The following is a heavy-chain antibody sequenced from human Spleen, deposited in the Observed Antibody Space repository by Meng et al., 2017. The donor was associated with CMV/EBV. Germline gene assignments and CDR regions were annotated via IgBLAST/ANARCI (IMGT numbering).Heavy chain of an antibody. V-gene: IGHV3-21*01. CDR1: GFTFTSYT. CDR3: ARDGADLTPTDY. J-gene: IGHJ4*02. D-gene: IGHD1-26*01. CDR2: IRGNGAVK. Sequence: GESLKISCAASGFTFTSYTMNWFRQAPGKGLEWVSSIRGNGAVKKYADSVKGRFTISRDNAKNSLYLQMNSLRVEDTAVYYCARDGADLTPTDYWGQGNLVTVSS.